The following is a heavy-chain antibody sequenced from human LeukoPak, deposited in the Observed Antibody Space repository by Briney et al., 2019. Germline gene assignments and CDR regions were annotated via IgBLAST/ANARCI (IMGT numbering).Heavy chain of an antibody. CDR3: AKDRDPFGELPYYFDY. V-gene: IGHV3-15*01. CDR1: GFTFSNAW. CDR2: IKSKTDGGTT. D-gene: IGHD3-10*01. Sequence: GGSLRLSCAASGFTFSNAWMSWVRQAPGKGLEWVGRIKSKTDGGTTDYAAPVKGRFTISRDDSKNTLYLQMNSLKTEDTAVYYCAKDRDPFGELPYYFDYWGQGTLVTVSS. J-gene: IGHJ4*02.